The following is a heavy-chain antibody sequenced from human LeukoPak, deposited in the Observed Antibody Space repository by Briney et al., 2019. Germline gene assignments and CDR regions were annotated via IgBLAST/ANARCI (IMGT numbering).Heavy chain of an antibody. Sequence: PGGSLRLSCAASGFTFSSYSMNWVRQAPGKGLEWVSYISSSSSTIYYADSVKGRFTISRDNAKNSLYLQMNSLRDEDTAVYYCARDRTDYGDYELLDAFDIWAKGQWSPSLQ. CDR1: GFTFSSYS. V-gene: IGHV3-48*02. D-gene: IGHD4-17*01. CDR3: ARDRTDYGDYELLDAFDI. CDR2: ISSSSSTI. J-gene: IGHJ3*02.